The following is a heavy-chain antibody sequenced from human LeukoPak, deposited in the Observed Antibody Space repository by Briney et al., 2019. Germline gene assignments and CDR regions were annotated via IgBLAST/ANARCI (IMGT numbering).Heavy chain of an antibody. CDR3: ARGGCSSTSCYPYYYYGMDV. Sequence: ASVKVSCKASGYTFTGYYMHWVRQAPGQGLEWMGWINPNSGGTNYAQKFQGRVTMTRDTSISTAYMELSRLRSDDTAVYYCARGGCSSTSCYPYYYYGMDVWGQGTTVTASS. V-gene: IGHV1-2*02. CDR2: INPNSGGT. D-gene: IGHD2-2*01. CDR1: GYTFTGYY. J-gene: IGHJ6*02.